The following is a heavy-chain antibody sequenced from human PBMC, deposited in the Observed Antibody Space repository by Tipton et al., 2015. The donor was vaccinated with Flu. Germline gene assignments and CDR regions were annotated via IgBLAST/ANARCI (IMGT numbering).Heavy chain of an antibody. CDR3: ARVTGASSAYGLDV. CDR2: INQDGSEK. Sequence: SLRLFCAASGFTFSEYWMDWVRQAPGKGLEWVANINQDGSEKYSVDSVKGRFTISRDNAKNSLYLQMNSLRAEDTAVYYCARVTGASSAYGLDVWGQGTTVTVSS. D-gene: IGHD3-10*01. J-gene: IGHJ6*02. V-gene: IGHV3-7*01. CDR1: GFTFSEYW.